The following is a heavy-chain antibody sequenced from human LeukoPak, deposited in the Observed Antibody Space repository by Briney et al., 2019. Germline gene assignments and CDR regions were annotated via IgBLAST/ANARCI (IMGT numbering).Heavy chain of an antibody. CDR1: GFTFSYFW. CDR2: TNTDGSYS. CDR3: ARDFDGPRASDY. Sequence: PGGSLRLSCAASGFTFSYFWMHWFRQTPGKGLVWVSCTNTDGSYSSYADSVKGRFTISRDNVRNTLYLQMSRLRAEDSAVYYCARDFDGPRASDYWGQGISVTVSS. V-gene: IGHV3-74*01. J-gene: IGHJ4*02. D-gene: IGHD4-17*01.